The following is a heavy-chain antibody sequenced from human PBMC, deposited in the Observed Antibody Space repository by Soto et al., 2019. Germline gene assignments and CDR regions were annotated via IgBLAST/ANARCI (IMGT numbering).Heavy chain of an antibody. CDR3: ARQVRLWEPDGWFDP. D-gene: IGHD5-18*01. Sequence: NPSETLSLTCAVSGGSISSSNWWSWVRQPPGKGLEWIGEIYHSGSTNYNPSLKSRVTISVDKSKNQFSLKLSSVTAADTAVYYCARQVRLWEPDGWFDPWGQGTLVTVSS. J-gene: IGHJ5*02. CDR2: IYHSGST. V-gene: IGHV4-4*02. CDR1: GGSISSSNW.